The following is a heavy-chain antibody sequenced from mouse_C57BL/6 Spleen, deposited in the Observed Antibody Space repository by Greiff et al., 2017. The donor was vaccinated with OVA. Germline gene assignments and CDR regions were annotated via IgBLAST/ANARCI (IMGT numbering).Heavy chain of an antibody. V-gene: IGHV14-3*01. CDR1: GFNIKNTY. J-gene: IGHJ3*01. CDR2: IDPANGNT. CDR3: ARSYYGSSPWFAY. D-gene: IGHD1-1*01. Sequence: VQLQQSVAELVRPGASVKLSCTASGFNIKNTYMHWVKQRPEQGLEWIGRIDPANGNTKYAPKFPGKATITADTSSNTAYLQLSSLTSEDTAIYYCARSYYGSSPWFAYWGQGTLVTVSA.